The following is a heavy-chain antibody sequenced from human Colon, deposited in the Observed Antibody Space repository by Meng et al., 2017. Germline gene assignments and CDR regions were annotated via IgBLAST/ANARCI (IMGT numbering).Heavy chain of an antibody. Sequence: QVHLHESGSGLVRPSDDLSLVCTVSGGSIKSGDYHWSWVRQHPGKGLEYIGFMSDSGTTDYNPSLRSRVSISEIGSSKNQFSLTLRSVTAADTATYFCARDTLYGTDYWGQGVLVTVSS. D-gene: IGHD4-17*01. CDR3: ARDTLYGTDY. CDR2: MSDSGTT. V-gene: IGHV4-31*03. CDR1: GGSIKSGDYH. J-gene: IGHJ4*02.